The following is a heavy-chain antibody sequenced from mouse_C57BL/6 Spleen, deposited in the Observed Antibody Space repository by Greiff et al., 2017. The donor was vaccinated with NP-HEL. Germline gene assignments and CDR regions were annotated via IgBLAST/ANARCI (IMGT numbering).Heavy chain of an antibody. Sequence: EVQLVESGGGLVKPGGSLKLSCAASGFTFSDYGMHWVRQAPEKGLEWVAYISSGSSTIYYAATVQGRFTISRDNAKNTLLLQMTMLRSEDTAMYYCANYYGSSYGAGWGQGTLVTVSA. CDR2: ISSGSSTI. D-gene: IGHD1-1*01. CDR1: GFTFSDYG. CDR3: ANYYGSSYGAG. V-gene: IGHV5-17*01. J-gene: IGHJ3*01.